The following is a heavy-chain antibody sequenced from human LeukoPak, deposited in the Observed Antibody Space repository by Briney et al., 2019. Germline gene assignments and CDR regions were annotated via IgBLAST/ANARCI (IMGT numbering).Heavy chain of an antibody. CDR1: GGSISNYY. CDR3: ARDRNYEFWFDP. Sequence: SETLSLTCTVSGGSISNYYWNWIRQPPGKGLEWIGYIYYSGSTNYNPSLKSRVTISVDTSKNQFSLKLSSVTAADTAVYYCARDRNYEFWFDPWGQGTLVTASS. D-gene: IGHD1-7*01. J-gene: IGHJ5*02. CDR2: IYYSGST. V-gene: IGHV4-59*01.